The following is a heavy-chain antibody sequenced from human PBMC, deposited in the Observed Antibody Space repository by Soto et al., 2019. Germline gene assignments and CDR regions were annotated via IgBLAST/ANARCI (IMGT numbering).Heavy chain of an antibody. CDR2: IYHSGSS. Sequence: QLQLQESGSGLVKPSQTLSLTCAVSGGSISSGGYSWSWIRQPPGKGLEWIGYIYHSGSSYYNPSLKGGVTNSVARAKNQFSLKPPSVNAADTAVYYCATAPGPSWGQGTLVTVSS. V-gene: IGHV4-30-2*01. CDR3: ATAPGPS. J-gene: IGHJ5*02. CDR1: GGSISSGGYS.